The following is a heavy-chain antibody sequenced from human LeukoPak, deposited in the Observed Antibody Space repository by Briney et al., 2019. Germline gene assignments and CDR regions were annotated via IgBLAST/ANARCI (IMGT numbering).Heavy chain of an antibody. V-gene: IGHV3-33*06. J-gene: IGHJ3*02. CDR1: GFTFSNYA. CDR3: AKDPSGYSHGYGAFDI. Sequence: GGSLRLSCAASGFTFSNYAMHWVRQAPGKGLEWVAVIWSDGSKQYYADSLKGRFTISRDNSKNTLYLQMNSLRAEDTAVYYCAKDPSGYSHGYGAFDIWGRGTMVTVSS. CDR2: IWSDGSKQ. D-gene: IGHD3-22*01.